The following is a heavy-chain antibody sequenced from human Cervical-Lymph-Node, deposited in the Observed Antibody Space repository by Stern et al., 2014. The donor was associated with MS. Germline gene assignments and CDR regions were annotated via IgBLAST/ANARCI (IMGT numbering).Heavy chain of an antibody. J-gene: IGHJ5*02. CDR1: GFTFSNYA. V-gene: IGHV3-23*04. CDR2: IDGSGVST. CDR3: AKGGAKYCSSTTCFRFDP. Sequence: EAQLVESGGGFLQPGGSLRLSCAASGFTFSNYAMSWVRQTPGKGLEWVSSIDGSGVSTYYADSVKGRFTISRDNSKNTLYLQMNSLRAEDTAIYYCAKGGAKYCSSTTCFRFDPWGQGTLVTVSS. D-gene: IGHD2-2*01.